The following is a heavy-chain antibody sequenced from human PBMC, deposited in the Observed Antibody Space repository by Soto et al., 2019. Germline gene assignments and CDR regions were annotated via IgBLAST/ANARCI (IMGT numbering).Heavy chain of an antibody. CDR1: GFTFSSYA. CDR3: ASAGGESVGDYFDY. V-gene: IGHV3-30-3*01. J-gene: IGHJ4*02. CDR2: ISYDGSNK. Sequence: GGSLRLSCAASGFTFSSYAMHWVRQAPGKGLEWVAVISYDGSNKYYADSVKGRFTISRDNSKNTLYLQMNSLRAEDTAVYYCASAGGESVGDYFDYWGQGTLVTVSS. D-gene: IGHD3-16*01.